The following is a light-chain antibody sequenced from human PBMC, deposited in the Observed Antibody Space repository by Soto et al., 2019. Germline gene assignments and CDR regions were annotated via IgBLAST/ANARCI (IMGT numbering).Light chain of an antibody. J-gene: IGKJ5*01. V-gene: IGKV1D-12*01. CDR2: SGS. Sequence: DIQMTQSPSSVSASAGDRVTITCRASQGLSSWLAWYQQKPGKAPKLLIYSGSSLQSGVSSRFSGSGGGTDFTLTISNLQPEDFATYYCQQANSFPITFGQGTRLEIK. CDR3: QQANSFPIT. CDR1: QGLSSW.